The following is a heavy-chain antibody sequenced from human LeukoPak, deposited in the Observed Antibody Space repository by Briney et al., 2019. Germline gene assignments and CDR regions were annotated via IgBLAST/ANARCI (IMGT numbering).Heavy chain of an antibody. Sequence: SETLSLTCAVYGGSFSGYYWSWIRQPPGKGLEWIGEINHSGSTNYNPSLKSRVTISVDTSKNQFSLKLSSVTAADTAVYYCARGDIVVVVAATKGSYYFDYWGQGTLVTVSS. CDR3: ARGDIVVVVAATKGSYYFDY. D-gene: IGHD2-15*01. CDR2: INHSGST. V-gene: IGHV4-34*01. J-gene: IGHJ4*02. CDR1: GGSFSGYY.